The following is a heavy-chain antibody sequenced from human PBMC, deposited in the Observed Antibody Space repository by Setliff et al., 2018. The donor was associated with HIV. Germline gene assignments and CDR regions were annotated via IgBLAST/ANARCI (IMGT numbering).Heavy chain of an antibody. CDR3: VRAGRPFRGAMTGLTYDF. V-gene: IGHV3-20*04. D-gene: IGHD2-2*01. CDR1: GFDFEDYG. J-gene: IGHJ4*02. Sequence: PGGSLRLSCVASGFDFEDYGMSWVRHTPGKGLEWVSGISWSGDRVDYADSVKGRFTISRDNAKDSLYLQMRGLRLEDTAMYYCVRAGRPFRGAMTGLTYDFWGQGALVTVSS. CDR2: ISWSGDRV.